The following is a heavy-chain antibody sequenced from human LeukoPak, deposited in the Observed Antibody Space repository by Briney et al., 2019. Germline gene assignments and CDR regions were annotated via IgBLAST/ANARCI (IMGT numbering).Heavy chain of an antibody. CDR3: ARGTYSIKRSAYYYGMDV. CDR2: INHSGST. J-gene: IGHJ6*02. CDR1: GGSISSGGYS. Sequence: SETLSLTRAVSGGSISSGGYSWSWIRQPPGKGLEWIGYINHSGSTNYDPSLKSRVTISVDTSKNQFSLKLSSVTAADTAVYYCARGTYSIKRSAYYYGMDVWGQGTTVTVSS. V-gene: IGHV4-30-2*01. D-gene: IGHD4-11*01.